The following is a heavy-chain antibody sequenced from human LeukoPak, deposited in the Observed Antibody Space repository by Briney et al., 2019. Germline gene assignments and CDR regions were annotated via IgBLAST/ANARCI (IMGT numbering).Heavy chain of an antibody. CDR2: ISGSGGST. J-gene: IGHJ4*02. Sequence: GGSLRLSCAASGFTFSSYAMSWVRQAPGKGLEWVSAISGSGGSTYYADSVKGRFTISRDNSKNTLYLQMNSLRAEDTAVYYCAKVLAGYCSSTSCYTGDYFDYWGQGTLVTVSS. V-gene: IGHV3-23*01. D-gene: IGHD2-2*02. CDR1: GFTFSSYA. CDR3: AKVLAGYCSSTSCYTGDYFDY.